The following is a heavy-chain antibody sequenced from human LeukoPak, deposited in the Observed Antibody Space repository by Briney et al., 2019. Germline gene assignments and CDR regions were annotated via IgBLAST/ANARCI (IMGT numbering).Heavy chain of an antibody. Sequence: GGSLRLSCAASGFTFSSYAMHWVRQAPGKGLEWVAVISYDGSNKYYADSVKGRFTISRDNSKNTLYLQMNSLRAEDTAVYYCARGIVGATLGHAFDIWGQGTMVTVSS. J-gene: IGHJ3*02. CDR1: GFTFSSYA. CDR2: ISYDGSNK. V-gene: IGHV3-30-3*01. CDR3: ARGIVGATLGHAFDI. D-gene: IGHD1-26*01.